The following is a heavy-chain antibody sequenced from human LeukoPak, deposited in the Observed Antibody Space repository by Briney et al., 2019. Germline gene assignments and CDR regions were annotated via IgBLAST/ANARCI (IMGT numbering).Heavy chain of an antibody. D-gene: IGHD3-10*01. CDR2: IKEDGSEK. CDR1: GFTFSSYW. V-gene: IGHV3-7*01. J-gene: IGHJ6*03. Sequence: RGSLRLSCAASGFTFSSYWMSWVRQAPGKGLEWVANIKEDGSEKYYVDSVKGRFTISRDNAKNSLYLQMNSLRAEDTAVYYCARAFDYYGSGSYYYYYYMDVWGKGTTVTVSS. CDR3: ARAFDYYGSGSYYYYYYMDV.